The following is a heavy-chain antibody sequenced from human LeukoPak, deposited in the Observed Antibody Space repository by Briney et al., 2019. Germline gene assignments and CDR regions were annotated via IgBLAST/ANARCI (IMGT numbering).Heavy chain of an antibody. V-gene: IGHV4-59*01. CDR1: GGSISNYY. Sequence: KTSETLSLTCPVSGGSISNYYYWPWIRQPPGKGLEWIGYVYYTGSTNFNPSLKSRVTMSLDTSRNQFSLKLTSLTAADTAVYYCARGAMATTPFFDYWGQGTLVTVSS. CDR2: VYYTGST. CDR3: ARGAMATTPFFDY. J-gene: IGHJ4*02. D-gene: IGHD5-24*01.